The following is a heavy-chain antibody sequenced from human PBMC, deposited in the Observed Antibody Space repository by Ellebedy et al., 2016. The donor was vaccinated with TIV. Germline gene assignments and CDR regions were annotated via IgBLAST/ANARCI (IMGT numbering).Heavy chain of an antibody. CDR1: GFNFRSYW. CDR3: ARRASYGDYAVQVNPWFDP. V-gene: IGHV3-7*01. D-gene: IGHD4-17*01. J-gene: IGHJ5*02. CDR2: IRQEGDEI. Sequence: GESLKISCAASGFNFRSYWMTWVRQAPGKGLEWVAKIRQEGDEIYYVESVKGRFTISRDNAKNSLFLQMNSLRVKDTAVYYCARRASYGDYAVQVNPWFDPWGQGTLVTVSS.